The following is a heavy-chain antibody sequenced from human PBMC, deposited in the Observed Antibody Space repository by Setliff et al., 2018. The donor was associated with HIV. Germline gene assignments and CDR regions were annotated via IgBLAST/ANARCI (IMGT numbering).Heavy chain of an antibody. V-gene: IGHV4-38-2*01. J-gene: IGHJ5*01. CDR2: IHHSGTT. CDR1: GYSITTGYQ. CDR3: ARGGAVSADFDS. Sequence: SETLSLTCAVSGYSITTGYQWGWIRQSPGKGPEWIGSIHHSGTTYYNPSLRSRATLLVDTSKNQFSLSLNSVTAAETAVYFCARGGAVSADFDSWGQGTLVTVSS. D-gene: IGHD3-16*01.